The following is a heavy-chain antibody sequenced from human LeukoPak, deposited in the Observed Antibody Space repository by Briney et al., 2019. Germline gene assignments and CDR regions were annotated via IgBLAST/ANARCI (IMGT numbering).Heavy chain of an antibody. Sequence: GGSLRLSCAASGFTFSSYGMHWVRQAPGKGLEWVAFIRYDGSNKYYADSVKGRFTISRDNSKNTLYLQMNSLRAEDTAVYYCAKAPVDFFGVVTISYYMDVWGKGTTVTVSS. V-gene: IGHV3-30*02. J-gene: IGHJ6*03. D-gene: IGHD3-3*01. CDR2: IRYDGSNK. CDR1: GFTFSSYG. CDR3: AKAPVDFFGVVTISYYMDV.